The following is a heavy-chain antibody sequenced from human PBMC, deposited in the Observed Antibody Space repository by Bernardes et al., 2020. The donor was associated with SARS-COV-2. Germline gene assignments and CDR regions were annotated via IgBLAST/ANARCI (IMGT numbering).Heavy chain of an antibody. V-gene: IGHV3-7*04. CDR1: GFTFNKYW. J-gene: IGHJ5*02. Sequence: GGSLRLSCAASGFTFNKYWMIWVRQAPGKGLEWVATINLDGSKKYHVDSVKGRFTISRDNAKNSLYLQMISLRAEDTAVYFCVRGNIATGGRYPSWFDPWGQGTLVTVSS. CDR2: INLDGSKK. CDR3: VRGNIATGGRYPSWFDP. D-gene: IGHD2-8*02.